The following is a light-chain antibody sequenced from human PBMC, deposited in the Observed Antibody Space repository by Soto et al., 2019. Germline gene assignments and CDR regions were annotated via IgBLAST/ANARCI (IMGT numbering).Light chain of an antibody. CDR3: QQYNSSPWT. Sequence: DIQMTQSPSTLSASVGDRVTITCRASQSISTWLAWYQQKPGKAPNLLIYKASSLEGGVPSRFSGSGSGTEFSLTINSLQPDDFATYYCQQYNSSPWTFGQGTKVEI. CDR2: KAS. J-gene: IGKJ1*01. CDR1: QSISTW. V-gene: IGKV1-5*03.